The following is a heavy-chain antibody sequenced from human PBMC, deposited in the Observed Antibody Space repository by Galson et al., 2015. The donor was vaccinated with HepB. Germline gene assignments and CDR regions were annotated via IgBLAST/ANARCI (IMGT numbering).Heavy chain of an antibody. V-gene: IGHV1-2*04. D-gene: IGHD3-22*01. CDR2: INPNSGGT. CDR1: GYTFTGYY. J-gene: IGHJ6*02. CDR3: ARDPGYYYDSSTRRAATFGMDV. Sequence: SVKVSCKASGYTFTGYYMHWVRQAPGQGLEWMGWINPNSGGTNYAQKFQGWVTMTRDTSISTAYMELSRLRSDDTAVYYCARDPGYYYDSSTRRAATFGMDVWGQGTTVTVSS.